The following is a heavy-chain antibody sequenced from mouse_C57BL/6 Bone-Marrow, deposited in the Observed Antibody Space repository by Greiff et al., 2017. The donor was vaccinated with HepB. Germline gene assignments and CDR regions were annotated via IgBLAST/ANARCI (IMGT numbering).Heavy chain of an antibody. V-gene: IGHV2-9-1*01. Sequence: QVQLQQSGPGLVAPSQSLSITCTVSGFSLTSYAISWVRQPPGKGLEWLGVIWTGGGTNYNSALKSRLSISKDNSKSQVFLKMNSLQTDDTARYYCARHSSGFLYYFDYWGQGTTLTVSS. J-gene: IGHJ2*01. CDR2: IWTGGGT. CDR1: GFSLTSYA. CDR3: ARHSSGFLYYFDY. D-gene: IGHD3-2*02.